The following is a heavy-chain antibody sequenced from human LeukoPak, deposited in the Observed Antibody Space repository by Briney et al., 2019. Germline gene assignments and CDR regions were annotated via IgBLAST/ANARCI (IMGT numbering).Heavy chain of an antibody. CDR2: INHSGST. J-gene: IGHJ4*02. Sequence: SETLSLTCAVYGGSFSGYYWSWIRQPPGKGLEWIGEINHSGSTNYNPSLKSRVTISVDRSKNQFSLKLSSVTAADTAVYYCASSYGYSYGYDYFDYWGQGTLVTVSS. CDR3: ASSYGYSYGYDYFDY. D-gene: IGHD5-18*01. CDR1: GGSFSGYY. V-gene: IGHV4-34*01.